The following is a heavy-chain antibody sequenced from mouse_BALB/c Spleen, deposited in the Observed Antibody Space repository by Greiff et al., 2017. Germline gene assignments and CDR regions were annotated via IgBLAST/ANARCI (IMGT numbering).Heavy chain of an antibody. J-gene: IGHJ3*01. CDR2: ISNLAYSI. V-gene: IGHV5-15*02. D-gene: IGHD2-14*01. CDR3: ARGGYRYDEFAY. CDR1: GFTFSDYG. Sequence: DVKLVESGGGLVQPGGSRKLSCAASGFTFSDYGMAWVRQAPGKGPEWVAFISNLAYSIYYADTVTGRFTISRENAKNTLYLEMSSLRSEDTAMYYCARGGYRYDEFAYWGQGTLVTVSA.